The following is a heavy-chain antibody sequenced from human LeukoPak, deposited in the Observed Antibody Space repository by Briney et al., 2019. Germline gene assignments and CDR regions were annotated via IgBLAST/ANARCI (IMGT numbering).Heavy chain of an antibody. V-gene: IGHV4-39*01. CDR2: IYYGGST. D-gene: IGHD2-2*01. Sequence: SETLSLTCTVSGGSISSSSYYWGWIRPPPGKGLMWIGSIYYGGSTYYNPSLKSRVTISVDTSKNQFSLKLSSVTAADTAVYYCARQRYCSSTSCSYGDWFDPWGQGTLVTVSS. J-gene: IGHJ5*02. CDR1: GGSISSSSYY. CDR3: ARQRYCSSTSCSYGDWFDP.